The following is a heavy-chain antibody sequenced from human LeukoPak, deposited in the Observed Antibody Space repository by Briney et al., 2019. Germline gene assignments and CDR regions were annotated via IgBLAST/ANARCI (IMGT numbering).Heavy chain of an antibody. V-gene: IGHV4-61*05. CDR1: GGAITSNGYY. CDR3: ARGYGSGSYYHY. D-gene: IGHD3-10*01. Sequence: SETLSLTCTVSGGAITSNGYYWGWIRQPPGKGLEWIGYIYYSGSTNYNPSLKSRVTISVDTSKNQFSLKLSSVTAADTAVYYCARGYGSGSYYHYWGQGTLVTVSS. J-gene: IGHJ4*02. CDR2: IYYSGST.